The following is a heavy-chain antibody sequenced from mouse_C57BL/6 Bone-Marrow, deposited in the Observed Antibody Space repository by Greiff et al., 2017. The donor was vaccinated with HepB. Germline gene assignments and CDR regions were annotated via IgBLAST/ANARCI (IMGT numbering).Heavy chain of an antibody. CDR2: IHPNSGST. J-gene: IGHJ2*01. CDR3: ARYDYDDYFDY. V-gene: IGHV1-64*01. D-gene: IGHD2-4*01. Sequence: QVQLQQPGAEPVKPGASVKLSCKASGYTFTSYWMHWVKQRPGQGLEWIGMIHPNSGSTNYNEKFKSKATLTVDKSSSTAYMQLSSLTSEDSSVYYCARYDYDDYFDYWGQGTTLTVSS. CDR1: GYTFTSYW.